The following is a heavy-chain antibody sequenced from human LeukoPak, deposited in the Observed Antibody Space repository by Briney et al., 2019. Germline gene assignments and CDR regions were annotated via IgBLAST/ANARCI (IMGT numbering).Heavy chain of an antibody. CDR3: ARGSQDIAVAVPGY. Sequence: ASVKVSCKAPGYTFTSYAMNWARQAPGQGLEWMGWINTNTGNPTYAQGFTGRFVFSLDTSVSTAYLQISSLKAEDTAVYYCARGSQDIAVAVPGYWGQGTLVTVSS. CDR1: GYTFTSYA. J-gene: IGHJ4*02. D-gene: IGHD6-19*01. V-gene: IGHV7-4-1*02. CDR2: INTNTGNP.